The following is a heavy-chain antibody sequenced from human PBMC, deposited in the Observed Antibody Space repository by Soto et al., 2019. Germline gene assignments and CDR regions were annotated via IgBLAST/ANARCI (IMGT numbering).Heavy chain of an antibody. CDR1: VGSLSRYY. D-gene: IGHD1-26*01. CDR2: TYYSGST. CDR3: ARGWWEREGYVMDV. V-gene: IGHV4-59*08. J-gene: IGHJ6*02. Sequence: SGTLCLTGTVAVGSLSRYYLCWIRQPPGKELQYIGYTYYSGSTNYNPSLKRRVTISDDTSTNQFSLTLSSVTAADTAVYYCARGWWEREGYVMDVWGQGTTVT.